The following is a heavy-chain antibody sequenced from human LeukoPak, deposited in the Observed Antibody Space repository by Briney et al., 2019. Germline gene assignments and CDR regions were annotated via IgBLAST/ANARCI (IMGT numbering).Heavy chain of an antibody. CDR3: ASPMIPVTPSAFDI. J-gene: IGHJ3*02. CDR2: IYYSGNT. D-gene: IGHD4-17*01. Sequence: SQTLSLTCTVSGGSINSGDYFWSWVRQPPGKGLEWIGYIYYSGNTYYNPSLKSRVTISLDTSKNQFSLRLSSVTAADTAVYYCASPMIPVTPSAFDIWGQGTMVTVSS. V-gene: IGHV4-30-4*01. CDR1: GGSINSGDYF.